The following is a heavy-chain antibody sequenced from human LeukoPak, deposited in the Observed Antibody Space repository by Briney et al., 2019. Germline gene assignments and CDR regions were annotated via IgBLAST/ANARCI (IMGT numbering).Heavy chain of an antibody. V-gene: IGHV3-23*01. CDR2: ISGSGGST. D-gene: IGHD1-26*01. J-gene: IGHJ4*02. Sequence: GGSLRLSCAASGFTFSSSAMSWVRQAPGKGLEWVSTISGSGGSTYYADSVKGRFTIAIDTSKNTLYLQMNGLRAEGAAIYYCATLSGYFHHWGQGTLVTVSS. CDR3: ATLSGYFHH. CDR1: GFTFSSSA.